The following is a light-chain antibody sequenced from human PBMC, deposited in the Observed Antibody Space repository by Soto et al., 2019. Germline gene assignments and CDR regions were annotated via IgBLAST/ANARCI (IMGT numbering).Light chain of an antibody. CDR2: GAS. CDR3: QQYGSSYPWT. CDR1: QSVSSNY. J-gene: IGKJ5*01. V-gene: IGKV3-20*01. Sequence: EIVFTQSPGTLSLSPGERATLSFMAIQSVSSNYLAWYQQKPGQAPRLLIYGASSRATGIPDRFSGSGSGTDFTLTIRRLEPEDFAVYYCQQYGSSYPWTFGQGTRLEIK.